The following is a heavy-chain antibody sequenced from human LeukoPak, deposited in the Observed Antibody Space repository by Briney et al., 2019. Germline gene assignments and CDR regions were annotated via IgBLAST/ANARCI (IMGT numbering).Heavy chain of an antibody. CDR3: ARDLNGALYGDYLFNY. V-gene: IGHV1-69*06. CDR1: GYTFTSYG. Sequence: GASVKVSCRASGYTFTSYGISWVRQAPGQGLEWMGGIIPIFGTSNYAQKFQGRVTITADKSTSTAYMELSSLRSEDTAVYYCARDLNGALYGDYLFNYWGQGTLVTVSS. J-gene: IGHJ4*02. D-gene: IGHD4-17*01. CDR2: IIPIFGTS.